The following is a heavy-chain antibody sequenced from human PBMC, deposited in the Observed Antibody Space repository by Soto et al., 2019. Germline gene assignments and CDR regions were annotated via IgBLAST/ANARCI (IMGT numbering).Heavy chain of an antibody. J-gene: IGHJ4*02. CDR1: GYTFTNYY. D-gene: IGHD3-10*01. CDR3: ARGPSMVRLYYFDY. Sequence: ASVKVSCKASGYTFTNYYMHWVRQAPGQGLEWMGIINPSDGSTFYAQKLQGRVTMTTDTSTSTVYMELSSLRSDDTAVYYCARGPSMVRLYYFDYWGQGTLVTVSS. CDR2: INPSDGST. V-gene: IGHV1-46*04.